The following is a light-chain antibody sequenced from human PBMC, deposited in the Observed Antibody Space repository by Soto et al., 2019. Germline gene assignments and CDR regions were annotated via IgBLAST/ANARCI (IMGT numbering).Light chain of an antibody. CDR1: HSVTSDY. V-gene: IGKV3-11*01. J-gene: IGKJ1*01. Sequence: EVVLTQSPGTLSLSPGERAILSYRASHSVTSDYLAWYQQKPGQAPRLLIYDASNRATGIPARFSGSGSGTDFTLTISSLEPEDFAVYYCQQRSNWPPWTFGQGTKVDIK. CDR3: QQRSNWPPWT. CDR2: DAS.